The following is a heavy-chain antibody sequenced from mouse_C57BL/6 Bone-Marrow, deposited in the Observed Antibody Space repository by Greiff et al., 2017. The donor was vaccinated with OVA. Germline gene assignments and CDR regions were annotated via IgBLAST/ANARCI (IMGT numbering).Heavy chain of an antibody. Sequence: QVQLQQPGAELVRPGSSVKLSCKASGYTFTSYWMDWVKQRPGQGLEWIGNIYPSDSETHYNQKFKDKATLTVDKSSSTAYMQLSSLTSEDSAVYYCARILRPYAMDYWGQGTSVTVSS. J-gene: IGHJ4*01. V-gene: IGHV1-61*01. CDR1: GYTFTSYW. D-gene: IGHD1-1*01. CDR2: IYPSDSET. CDR3: ARILRPYAMDY.